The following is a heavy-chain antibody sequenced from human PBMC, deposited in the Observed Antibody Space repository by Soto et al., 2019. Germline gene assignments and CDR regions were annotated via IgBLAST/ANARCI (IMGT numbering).Heavy chain of an antibody. J-gene: IGHJ3*02. V-gene: IGHV3-7*01. CDR1: GFIFSTYW. CDR2: IKQDGGEK. CDR3: ATERSCSTTTCWRGMAFDI. D-gene: IGHD2-2*01. Sequence: GSLRLSCAASGFIFSTYWMSWVRQAPGKGLEWVATIKQDGGEKLYMESVKGRFTISRDNAKNSVFLQMDSLRAEDTAVYFCATERSCSTTTCWRGMAFDIRGQGTMVTVSS.